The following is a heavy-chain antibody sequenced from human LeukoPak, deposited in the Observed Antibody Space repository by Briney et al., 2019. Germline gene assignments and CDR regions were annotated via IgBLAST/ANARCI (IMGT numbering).Heavy chain of an antibody. CDR2: IKQDGSEK. D-gene: IGHD3-10*01. Sequence: PGGSLRLSCAASGFTFSSYWMSWVRQAPGKGLEWVANIKQDGSEKYYVDSVKGRFTISRDNAKNSLYLQMNSLRAEDTAVYYCARVTPYYYGSGSYSFPLDYWGQGTLVTVSS. CDR1: GFTFSSYW. V-gene: IGHV3-7*01. J-gene: IGHJ4*02. CDR3: ARVTPYYYGSGSYSFPLDY.